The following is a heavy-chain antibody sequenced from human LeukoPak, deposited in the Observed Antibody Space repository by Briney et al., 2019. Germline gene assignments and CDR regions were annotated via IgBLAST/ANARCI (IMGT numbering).Heavy chain of an antibody. CDR2: TYHSRDT. CDR3: SRSGTYAGGWYNYFVH. J-gene: IGHJ4*02. CDR1: GGSMSSYY. Sequence: PSETLSLTCTVSGGSMSSYYWSWIRLPPGKGPEWIAFTYHSRDTNYNPSLKSRVTISVDTSKNQFSLKMTSVTAADTAVYYCSRSGTYAGGWYNYFVHWGQGSLVTVSS. V-gene: IGHV4-59*01. D-gene: IGHD6-19*01.